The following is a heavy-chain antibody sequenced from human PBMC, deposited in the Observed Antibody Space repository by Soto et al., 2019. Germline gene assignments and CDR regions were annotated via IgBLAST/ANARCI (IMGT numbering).Heavy chain of an antibody. CDR2: ITDSGYTA. J-gene: IGHJ4*02. V-gene: IGHV3-23*01. D-gene: IGHD6-19*01. CDR1: GFSFGTFV. Sequence: EVQLLESGGASVQPGGPLRLSCAASGFSFGTFVMTWFRQAPGGGLERVSSITDSGYTASYAETVEGRFTVSRDNSKNIRQLQMNDLRVEDTATYYCAKNGQWLATPPEAWGQGTLVSVSS. CDR3: AKNGQWLATPPEA.